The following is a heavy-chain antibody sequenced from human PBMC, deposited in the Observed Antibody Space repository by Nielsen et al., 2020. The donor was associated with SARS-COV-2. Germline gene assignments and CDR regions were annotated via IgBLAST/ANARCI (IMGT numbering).Heavy chain of an antibody. CDR2: ISWNSGSI. Sequence: GGSLRLSCAASGFTFDDYAMHWVRQAPGKGLEWVSGISWNSGSIAYADSVKGRFTVSRDNAKNSLYLQMNSLRAEDTALYYCAKSRTPSLSYDSGAFDIWGQGTVVSVSS. CDR1: GFTFDDYA. J-gene: IGHJ3*02. V-gene: IGHV3-9*01. D-gene: IGHD5-18*01. CDR3: AKSRTPSLSYDSGAFDI.